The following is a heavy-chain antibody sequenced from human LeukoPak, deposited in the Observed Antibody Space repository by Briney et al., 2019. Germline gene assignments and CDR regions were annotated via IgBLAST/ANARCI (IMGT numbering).Heavy chain of an antibody. CDR3: AKEREAVAAYYYYYGMDV. CDR2: ISGSGGST. CDR1: GFTFSSYA. D-gene: IGHD6-19*01. Sequence: GGSLRLSCAASGFTFSSYAMSWVRQAPGQGLEWVSAISGSGGSTYYADSVKGRFTISRDNSKNTLYLQMNSLRAEDTAVYYCAKEREAVAAYYYYYGMDVWGKGTTVTVSS. J-gene: IGHJ6*04. V-gene: IGHV3-23*01.